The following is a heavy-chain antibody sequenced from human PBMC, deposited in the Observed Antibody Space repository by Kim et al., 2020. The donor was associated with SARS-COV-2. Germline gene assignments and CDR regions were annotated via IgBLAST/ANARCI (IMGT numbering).Heavy chain of an antibody. CDR2: ISSSSSYI. Sequence: GGSLRLSCAASGFTFSSYSMNWVRQAPGKGLEWVASISSSSSYIYYADSVKGRFTISRDNAKNSLYLQMNSLRAEDTAVYYCASLVIAAAGTEDYYGMDVWGQGPTVTVSS. J-gene: IGHJ6*02. CDR3: ASLVIAAAGTEDYYGMDV. CDR1: GFTFSSYS. V-gene: IGHV3-21*01. D-gene: IGHD6-13*01.